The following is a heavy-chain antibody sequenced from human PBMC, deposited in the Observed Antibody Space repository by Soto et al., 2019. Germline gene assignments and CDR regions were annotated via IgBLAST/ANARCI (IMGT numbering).Heavy chain of an antibody. CDR1: GFTFSSYG. CDR2: IWYDGRNK. V-gene: IGHV3-33*01. J-gene: IGHJ6*02. Sequence: GGSLRLSCAASGFTFSSYGMHWVRQAPGKGLEWVAVIWYDGRNKYYADSVKGRFTISRDNSKNTLYLQMNSLRAEDTAVYYCASFRWAIFGVVRSQNYYYGMDVWGQGTTVTVSS. D-gene: IGHD3-3*01. CDR3: ASFRWAIFGVVRSQNYYYGMDV.